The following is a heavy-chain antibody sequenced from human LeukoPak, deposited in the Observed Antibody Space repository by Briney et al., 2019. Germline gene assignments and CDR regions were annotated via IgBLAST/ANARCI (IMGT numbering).Heavy chain of an antibody. V-gene: IGHV1-18*01. D-gene: IGHD6-13*01. J-gene: IGHJ4*02. CDR3: ARGKAQGAAGSFDY. CDR1: GYTFTIYG. CDR2: ISAYNGNT. Sequence: ASVTVSFKSSGYTFTIYGISWVRQAPGQGLEWMGWISAYNGNTNYAQKLQGRVTMTTDTSTSTAYMELRSLRSDDTAVYYCARGKAQGAAGSFDYWGQGTLVTVSS.